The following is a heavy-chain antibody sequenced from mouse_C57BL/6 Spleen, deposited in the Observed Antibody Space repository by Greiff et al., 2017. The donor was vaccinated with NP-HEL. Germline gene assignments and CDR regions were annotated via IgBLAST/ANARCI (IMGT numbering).Heavy chain of an antibody. Sequence: VQLQQSGPELVKPGASVKISCKASGYTFTDYYMNWVKQSPGKSLEWIGDINPNNGGTSYNQKFKGKATLTVDKSSSTAYMELRSLTSKDSAVDYCAREITTVVVPFDYWGQGTTLTVSS. D-gene: IGHD1-1*01. V-gene: IGHV1-26*01. CDR1: GYTFTDYY. J-gene: IGHJ2*01. CDR2: INPNNGGT. CDR3: AREITTVVVPFDY.